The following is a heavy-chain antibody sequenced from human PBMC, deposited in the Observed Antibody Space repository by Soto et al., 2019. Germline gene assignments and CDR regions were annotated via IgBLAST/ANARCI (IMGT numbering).Heavy chain of an antibody. D-gene: IGHD3-16*01. Sequence: QVQLVESGGGVVQPGASLRLSCVGSGFTFRSYVIHWVRQAPGKGLEWVALTSYDGSNKYHDDSVKGRFTISRDNSRNTVDLHMDSLRLEDTALYYCARWGTTGGLDVWGQGTLVSVSS. CDR3: ARWGTTGGLDV. CDR2: TSYDGSNK. CDR1: GFTFRSYV. V-gene: IGHV3-30*19. J-gene: IGHJ4*02.